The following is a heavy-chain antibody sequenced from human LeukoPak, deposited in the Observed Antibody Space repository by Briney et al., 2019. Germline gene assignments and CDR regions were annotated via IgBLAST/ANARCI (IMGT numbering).Heavy chain of an antibody. CDR2: IKQDESEK. CDR3: TRHALTSNCTNGVCYTDY. D-gene: IGHD2-8*01. J-gene: IGHJ4*02. V-gene: IGHV3-7*01. CDR1: GFTFSSYW. Sequence: GGSLRLSCVASGFTFSSYWMSWVRQAPGKGLEWVANIKQDESEKYYVDSVKGRFTISRDNAKNSVYLQMNSLRGEDTAVYYCTRHALTSNCTNGVCYTDYWGQGTLVTVSS.